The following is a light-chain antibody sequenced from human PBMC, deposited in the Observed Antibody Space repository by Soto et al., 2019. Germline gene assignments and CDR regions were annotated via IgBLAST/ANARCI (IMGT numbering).Light chain of an antibody. V-gene: IGKV3-11*01. J-gene: IGKJ3*01. CDR1: QSISSY. Sequence: EIVLTQSPATLSLSPGERATLSCRASQSISSYLAWYHQKPGHTPRLLLYDASNRAPGIPARFSGSGSGTDYTITNRSLGPEDFAVYYCQRRTNWPVTFGPGTTVDVK. CDR2: DAS. CDR3: QRRTNWPVT.